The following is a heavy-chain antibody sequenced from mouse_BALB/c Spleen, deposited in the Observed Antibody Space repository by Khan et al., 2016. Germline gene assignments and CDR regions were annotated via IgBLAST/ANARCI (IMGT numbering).Heavy chain of an antibody. CDR2: IHTSTGEP. J-gene: IGHJ3*01. Sequence: QIQLVQSGPELKKPGETVKISCKASGYIFTNYGMNWVKQAPGKGLKWMGWIHTSTGEPTYAEEFKGRIAFSLENSASTAYLQINNLKSEDTATYFLSRTARATFAYWGQGTLVTVSA. CDR1: GYIFTNYG. D-gene: IGHD3-1*01. V-gene: IGHV9-3*02. CDR3: SRTARATFAY.